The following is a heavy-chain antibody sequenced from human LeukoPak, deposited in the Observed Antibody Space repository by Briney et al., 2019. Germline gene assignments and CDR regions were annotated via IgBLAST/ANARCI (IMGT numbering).Heavy chain of an antibody. CDR1: GFTVSSYY. CDR2: IYTGGGR. J-gene: IGHJ5*02. D-gene: IGHD7-27*01. Sequence: GGSLRLSCAASGFTVSSYYMNWVRQAPGKELEWVSVIYTGGGRYYADSVRGRFTISRDTSNNMVFLQMNSLRVEDTAVYYCALGSRDFDPWGQGTLVTVSS. CDR3: ALGSRDFDP. V-gene: IGHV3-53*01.